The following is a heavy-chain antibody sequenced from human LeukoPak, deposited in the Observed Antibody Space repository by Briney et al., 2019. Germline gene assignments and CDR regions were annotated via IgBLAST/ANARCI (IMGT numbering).Heavy chain of an antibody. J-gene: IGHJ4*02. Sequence: ASVKVSCKASGYTFTSYGISWVRQAPGQGLEWMGWASAYNGNTNYAQKLQGRVTMTTDTSTSTAYMELRSLRSDDTAVYYCARYVTYYYGSGSYDYWGQGTLVTVSS. V-gene: IGHV1-18*01. CDR1: GYTFTSYG. CDR3: ARYVTYYYGSGSYDY. D-gene: IGHD3-10*01. CDR2: ASAYNGNT.